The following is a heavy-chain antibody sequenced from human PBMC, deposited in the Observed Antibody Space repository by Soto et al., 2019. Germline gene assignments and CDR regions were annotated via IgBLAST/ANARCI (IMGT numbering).Heavy chain of an antibody. CDR3: ARDPAGGRDYYYYGMDV. CDR1: GFTFSSYA. D-gene: IGHD3-16*01. V-gene: IGHV3-30-3*01. Sequence: QVQLVESGGGVVQPGRSLRLSCAASGFTFSSYAMHWVRQAPGKGLEWVAVISYDGSNKYYADSVKGRFTISRDNSKNTLYLQMNSLRAEDTAVYYCARDPAGGRDYYYYGMDVWGQGTTVTVSS. J-gene: IGHJ6*02. CDR2: ISYDGSNK.